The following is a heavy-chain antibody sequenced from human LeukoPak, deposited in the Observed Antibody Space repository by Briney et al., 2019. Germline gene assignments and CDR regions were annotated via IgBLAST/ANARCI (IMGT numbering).Heavy chain of an antibody. V-gene: IGHV4-34*01. J-gene: IGHJ4*02. Sequence: PSETLSLTCAVYGGSFSGYYWSLIRQPPGKGLEWIGEINHSGSTNCNPSLKSRVTISVDTSKNQFSLKLSSVTAADTAVYYCARAVYPRYCSSTSCSRPYYFDYWGQGTLVTVSS. CDR2: INHSGST. CDR1: GGSFSGYY. CDR3: ARAVYPRYCSSTSCSRPYYFDY. D-gene: IGHD2-2*01.